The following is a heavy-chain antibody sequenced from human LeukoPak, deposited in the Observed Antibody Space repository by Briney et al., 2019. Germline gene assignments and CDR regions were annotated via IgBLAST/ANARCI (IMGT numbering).Heavy chain of an antibody. CDR1: GGSISSHY. CDR3: ARDRHYDFWSGYYGTWYFDY. J-gene: IGHJ4*02. V-gene: IGHV4-59*11. Sequence: PSETLSLTCTVSGGSISSHYWSWIRQPPGKGLEWIAYIYYSGSTNYNPSLKSRVTISVDTSKNQFSLKLSSVTAADTAVYYCARDRHYDFWSGYYGTWYFDYWGQGTLVTVSS. D-gene: IGHD3-3*01. CDR2: IYYSGST.